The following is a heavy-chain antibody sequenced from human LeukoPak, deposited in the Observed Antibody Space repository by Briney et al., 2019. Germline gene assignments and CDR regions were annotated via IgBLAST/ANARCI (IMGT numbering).Heavy chain of an antibody. D-gene: IGHD1-1*01. CDR3: ARVPHSTPPLGTYYYYYMDV. V-gene: IGHV3-23*01. CDR2: ISGSGGST. J-gene: IGHJ6*03. CDR1: GFTFSSYA. Sequence: GGSLRLSCAASGFTFSSYAMSWVRQAPGKGLEWVSAISGSGGSTYYADSVKGRFTISRDNSKNTLYLQMNSLRAEDTAVYYCARVPHSTPPLGTYYYYYMDVWGKGTTVTVSS.